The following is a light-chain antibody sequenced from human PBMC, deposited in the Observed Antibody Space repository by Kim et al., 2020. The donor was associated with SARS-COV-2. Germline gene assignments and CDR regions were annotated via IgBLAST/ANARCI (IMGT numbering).Light chain of an antibody. J-gene: IGKJ4*01. V-gene: IGKV3-11*01. CDR3: QQRNNWPPAVT. Sequence: PGGGATLACRASQRIGISLGWYQHKPGQAPRLLIYDAAIRAAGIPDRFSGSGSGTDFTLTIGSREPEDFAVYYCQQRNNWPPAVTFGGGTKVDIK. CDR2: DAA. CDR1: QRIGIS.